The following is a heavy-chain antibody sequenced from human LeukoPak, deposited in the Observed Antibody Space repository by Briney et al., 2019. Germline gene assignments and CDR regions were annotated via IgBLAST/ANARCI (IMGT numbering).Heavy chain of an antibody. CDR1: GGSISSSSYY. Sequence: SETLSLTCTVSGGSISSSSYYWGWIRQPPGKGLEWIGSIYYSGSTYYNPSLRSRVTISVDTSKNQFSLKLSSVTAADTAVYYCARRSSYYDSSGYYPIDYWGQGTLVTVSS. V-gene: IGHV4-39*07. CDR2: IYYSGST. CDR3: ARRSSYYDSSGYYPIDY. D-gene: IGHD3-22*01. J-gene: IGHJ4*02.